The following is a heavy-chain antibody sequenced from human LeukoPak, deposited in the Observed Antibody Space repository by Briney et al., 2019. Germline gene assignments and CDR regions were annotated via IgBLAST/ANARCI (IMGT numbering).Heavy chain of an antibody. J-gene: IGHJ5*02. CDR1: GFTFSSYA. CDR2: ISYDGSNK. D-gene: IGHD1-1*01. Sequence: GGSLRLSCAASGFTFSSYAMHWVRQAPGKGLEWVAVISYDGSNKYYADSVKGRFTISRDNSKNTLYLQMNSLAAEDTAVYYCAKDQPGAGFDLWGQGTLVTVAS. V-gene: IGHV3-30-3*01. CDR3: AKDQPGAGFDL.